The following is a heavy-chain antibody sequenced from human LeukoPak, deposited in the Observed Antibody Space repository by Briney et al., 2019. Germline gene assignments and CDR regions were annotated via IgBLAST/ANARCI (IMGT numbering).Heavy chain of an antibody. D-gene: IGHD3-3*01. CDR2: IRYDGSNK. CDR3: AKDLYYDFWSGSEVDDY. CDR1: TFTFNTYA. V-gene: IGHV3-30*02. J-gene: IGHJ4*02. Sequence: GGSLRLSCAASTFTFNTYAMHWVRQAPGKGLEWVAFIRYDGSNKYYADSVKGRFTISRDNSKNTLYLQMNSLRAEDTAVYYCAKDLYYDFWSGSEVDDYWGQGTLVTVSS.